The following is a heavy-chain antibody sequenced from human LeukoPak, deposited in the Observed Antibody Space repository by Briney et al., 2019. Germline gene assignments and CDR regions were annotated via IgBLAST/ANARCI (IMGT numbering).Heavy chain of an antibody. J-gene: IGHJ3*02. CDR1: GFTFSNYA. CDR2: ISGSGGST. Sequence: GGSLRLSCAASGFTFSNYAMSWVRQAPGKGLEWVSAISGSGGSTYYADSVKGRFTISRDNSKNTLYLQMNSLRAEDTAIYYCAKDLVVSLSGAFDIWGQGTMVTVSS. V-gene: IGHV3-23*01. D-gene: IGHD2-15*01. CDR3: AKDLVVSLSGAFDI.